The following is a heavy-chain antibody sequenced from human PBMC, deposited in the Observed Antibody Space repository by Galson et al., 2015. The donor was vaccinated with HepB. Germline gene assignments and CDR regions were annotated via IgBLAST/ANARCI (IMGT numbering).Heavy chain of an antibody. Sequence: SVKVSCKASGYTFTQYGISRVRQAPGQGLEWMGWVRGYDGNTNYAQKLQGRVTMTSDASSTTAYMELRSLRSDDTAVYYCARARYGASAPDYWGQGTLVTVSP. CDR2: VRGYDGNT. CDR1: GYTFTQYG. D-gene: IGHD1-14*01. CDR3: ARARYGASAPDY. J-gene: IGHJ4*02. V-gene: IGHV1-18*01.